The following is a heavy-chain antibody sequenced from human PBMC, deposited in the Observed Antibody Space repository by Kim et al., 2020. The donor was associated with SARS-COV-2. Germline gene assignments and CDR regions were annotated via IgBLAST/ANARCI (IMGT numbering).Heavy chain of an antibody. J-gene: IGHJ4*02. CDR3: ARDFTPQYCSSTSCYAVPLDY. CDR2: INPNSGGT. Sequence: ASVKVSCKASGYTFTGYYMHWVRQAPGQGLEWMGRINPNSGGTNYAQKFQGRVTMTRDTSISTAYMELSRLRSDDTAVYYCARDFTPQYCSSTSCYAVPLDYWGQGTLVTVSS. V-gene: IGHV1-2*06. CDR1: GYTFTGYY. D-gene: IGHD2-2*01.